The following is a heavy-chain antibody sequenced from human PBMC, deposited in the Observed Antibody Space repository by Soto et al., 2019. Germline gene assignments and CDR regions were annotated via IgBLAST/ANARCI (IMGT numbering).Heavy chain of an antibody. J-gene: IGHJ4*02. V-gene: IGHV4-39*01. Sequence: QLQLQESGPGLVKPSETLSLTCTVSGGSISSSSYYWGWIRQPPGKGLEWIGSIYYSGSTYYNPSLKSRVTISVDTSKNQFSLKLSSVTAADTAVYYCARHRERIYYFDYWGQGTLVTVSS. CDR2: IYYSGST. CDR1: GGSISSSSYY. CDR3: ARHRERIYYFDY. D-gene: IGHD1-26*01.